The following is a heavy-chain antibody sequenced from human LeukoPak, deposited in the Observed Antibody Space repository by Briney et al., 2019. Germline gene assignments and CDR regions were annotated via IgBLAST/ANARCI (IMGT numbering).Heavy chain of an antibody. CDR3: AKSPFYYYYYYMEV. V-gene: IGHV3-23*01. CDR1: GFTFSTYA. J-gene: IGHJ6*03. Sequence: GGSLRLSCAVSGFTFSTYAMTWVRQAPGKGLEWGSTISGSGDSPYYADSVKGRFTISRDNSKNTLYLQMNSLRAEDTAVYYCAKSPFYYYYYYMEVWGEGTTVTVSS. CDR2: ISGSGDSP.